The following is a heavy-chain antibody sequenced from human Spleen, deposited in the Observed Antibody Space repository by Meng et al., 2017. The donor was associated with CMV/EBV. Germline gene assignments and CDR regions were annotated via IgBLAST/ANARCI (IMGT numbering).Heavy chain of an antibody. V-gene: IGHV5-51*01. J-gene: IGHJ4*02. D-gene: IGHD3-22*01. Sequence: GESLKISCKGSGNRFTTYWIGWVRQVPGKGLEWMGIIYVGDSDTRYSPSFQGQVTISADKSISTAYLQWSSLKASDTAMYYCARPGQDDSSGYYEWGQGTLVTVSS. CDR2: IYVGDSDT. CDR3: ARPGQDDSSGYYE. CDR1: GNRFTTYW.